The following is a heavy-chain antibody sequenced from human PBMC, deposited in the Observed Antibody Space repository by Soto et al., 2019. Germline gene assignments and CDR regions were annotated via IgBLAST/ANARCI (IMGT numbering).Heavy chain of an antibody. CDR2: ISGSGGVT. Sequence: EVQLLESGGGLVQPGGSLRLSCTASGFPFSSFAMSWVRQAPGKGLEWVSLISGSGGVTYYADSVKGRFTISRDNSKNTVYLQMNSLRAEDTAVYYCAKDGRGVVRARYVHFDHWGQGTLVTVSS. CDR3: AKDGRGVVRARYVHFDH. CDR1: GFPFSSFA. D-gene: IGHD3-10*01. V-gene: IGHV3-23*01. J-gene: IGHJ4*02.